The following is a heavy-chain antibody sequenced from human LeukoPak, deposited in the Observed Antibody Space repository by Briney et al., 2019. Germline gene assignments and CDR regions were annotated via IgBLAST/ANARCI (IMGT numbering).Heavy chain of an antibody. CDR1: GGSFSGYY. D-gene: IGHD5-18*01. Sequence: KPSETLSLTCADYGGSFSGYYWSWIRQPPGKGLEWIGEINHSGSTNYNPSLKSRVTISVDTSKNQFSLKLSSVTAADTAVYYCVSTVSETAPYNWFDPWGQGTLVTVSS. V-gene: IGHV4-34*01. CDR2: INHSGST. J-gene: IGHJ5*02. CDR3: VSTVSETAPYNWFDP.